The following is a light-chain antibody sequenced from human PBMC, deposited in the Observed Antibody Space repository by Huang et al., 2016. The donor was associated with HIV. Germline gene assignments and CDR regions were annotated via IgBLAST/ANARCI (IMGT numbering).Light chain of an antibody. Sequence: DVVMTQSPLSLPVTLGQSASISCRSSQSLVTSDGNTYLNWFQQRPGQSPRRLIYKVSIRDAGVPDRFSGSGSGTDFTLKISRVEAEDIAIYYCMQGTHWPPHTFGGGTKLEIK. CDR2: KVS. CDR1: QSLVTSDGNTY. CDR3: MQGTHWPPHT. V-gene: IGKV2-30*01. J-gene: IGKJ4*01.